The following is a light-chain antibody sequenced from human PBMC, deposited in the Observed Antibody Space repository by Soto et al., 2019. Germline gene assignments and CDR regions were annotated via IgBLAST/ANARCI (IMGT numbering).Light chain of an antibody. CDR2: KAS. Sequence: DIQMTQSPSTLSASVGDRVTITCRASQSISGWLAWYQQKPGKAPRHLIYKASSLQSGVPSRFSGSGFGTEFTLTISSLQPDDFASYYCQQYYSYSPLTLGGGTKVDIK. J-gene: IGKJ4*01. CDR3: QQYYSYSPLT. V-gene: IGKV1-5*03. CDR1: QSISGW.